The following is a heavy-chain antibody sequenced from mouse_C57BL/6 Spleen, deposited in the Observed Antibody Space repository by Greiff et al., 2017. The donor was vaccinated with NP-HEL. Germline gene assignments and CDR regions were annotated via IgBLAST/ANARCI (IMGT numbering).Heavy chain of an antibody. D-gene: IGHD2-5*01. CDR3: ARRGTYYSNYFAY. Sequence: VKLQESGAELVRPGTSVKMSCKASGYTFTNYWIGWAKQRPGHGLEWIGDIYPGGGYTNYNEKFKGKATLTADKSSSTAYMQFSSLTSEDSAIYYCARRGTYYSNYFAYWGQGTLVTVSA. CDR1: GYTFTNYW. J-gene: IGHJ3*01. V-gene: IGHV1-63*01. CDR2: IYPGGGYT.